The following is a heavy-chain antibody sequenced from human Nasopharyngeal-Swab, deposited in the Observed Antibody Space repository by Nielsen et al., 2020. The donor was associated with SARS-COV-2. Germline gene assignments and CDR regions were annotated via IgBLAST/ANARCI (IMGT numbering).Heavy chain of an antibody. Sequence: AGSLTLSCAASGFSFSTFWTHWVRQVPGEGLVWVSRINTDGRRTNYAESVKGRFTISRDNVKNMLYLQMNNLRPEDTAVYYCARDLGGFGGYWGQGTLATVSS. J-gene: IGHJ4*02. V-gene: IGHV3-74*01. D-gene: IGHD4-23*01. CDR3: ARDLGGFGGY. CDR1: GFSFSTFW. CDR2: INTDGRRT.